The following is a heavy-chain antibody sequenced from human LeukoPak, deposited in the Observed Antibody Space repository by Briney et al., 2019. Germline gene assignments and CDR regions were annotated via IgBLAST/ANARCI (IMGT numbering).Heavy chain of an antibody. V-gene: IGHV3-30*04. CDR3: ARLRVRGVIRVLYHFDY. D-gene: IGHD3-10*01. CDR2: ISYDGSNK. J-gene: IGHJ4*02. Sequence: GGSLRLSCAASGFTFSSYAMHWVRQAPGKGLEWVAVISYDGSNKYYADSVKGRFTISRDNSKNTLYLQMNSLRAEDTAVYYCARLRVRGVIRVLYHFDYWGQGTLVTVSS. CDR1: GFTFSSYA.